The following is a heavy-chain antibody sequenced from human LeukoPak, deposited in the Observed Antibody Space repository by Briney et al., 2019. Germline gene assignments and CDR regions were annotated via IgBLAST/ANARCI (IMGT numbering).Heavy chain of an antibody. V-gene: IGHV3-23*01. CDR1: GFTFSSYA. CDR3: AKDRGVYTITRKVDGFDC. Sequence: PAGSLTLTCAASGFTFSSYAMNWIRQAPGKGLEWVSGISGSGGSTYYADSVKGRFTICRENSKMTLYLQMNSLIDEGAAIYYCAKDRGVYTITRKVDGFDCWGQGTLVTVSS. CDR2: ISGSGGST. J-gene: IGHJ4*02. D-gene: IGHD5-24*01.